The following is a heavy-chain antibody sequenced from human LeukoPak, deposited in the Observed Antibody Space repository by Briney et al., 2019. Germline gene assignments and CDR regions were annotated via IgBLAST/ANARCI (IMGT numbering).Heavy chain of an antibody. D-gene: IGHD4-17*01. CDR1: GGSISSFY. Sequence: SETLSLTCTVSGGSISSFYWSWIRQPAGKGLEWIGRIYTSGSTNYNPSLKSRVTISVDTSKNQFSLKLSSVTAADTAVYYCARGDLRDYPPRGAFDIWGQGTMVTVSS. CDR2: IYTSGST. CDR3: ARGDLRDYPPRGAFDI. V-gene: IGHV4-4*07. J-gene: IGHJ3*02.